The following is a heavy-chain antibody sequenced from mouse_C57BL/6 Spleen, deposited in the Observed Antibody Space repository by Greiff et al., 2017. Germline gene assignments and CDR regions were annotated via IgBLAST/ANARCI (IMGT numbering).Heavy chain of an antibody. CDR1: GYTFTDYN. J-gene: IGHJ3*01. CDR3: ASGSYYDYDERAY. V-gene: IGHV1-22*01. Sequence: EVQLQESGPELVKPGASVKMSCKASGYTFTDYNMHWVKQSHGKSLEWIGYINPNNGGTSYNQKFKGKDTLTVNKSSSTAYMELRSLTSEDSAVYYCASGSYYDYDERAYWGQGTLVTVSA. CDR2: INPNNGGT. D-gene: IGHD2-4*01.